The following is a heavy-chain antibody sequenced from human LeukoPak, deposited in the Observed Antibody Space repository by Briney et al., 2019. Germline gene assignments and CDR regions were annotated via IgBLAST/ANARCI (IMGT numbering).Heavy chain of an antibody. J-gene: IGHJ6*04. Sequence: SVKVSCKASGGTFSSYAISWVRQAPGQGLEWLGGIIPIFGTANCAQKFQGRVTITADKSTSTAYMELSSLRSEDTAVYYCAREVVVVVAATLDYYGMDVWGKGTTVTVSS. D-gene: IGHD2-15*01. CDR2: IIPIFGTA. CDR3: AREVVVVVAATLDYYGMDV. V-gene: IGHV1-69*06. CDR1: GGTFSSYA.